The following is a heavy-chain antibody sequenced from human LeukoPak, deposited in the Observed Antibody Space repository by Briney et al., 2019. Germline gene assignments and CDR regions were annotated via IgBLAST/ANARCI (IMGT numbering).Heavy chain of an antibody. CDR1: GGTFSSYE. V-gene: IGHV1-18*01. J-gene: IGHJ5*02. CDR3: AVAGPGHWFDP. Sequence: ASVKVSCKASGGTFSSYEISWVRQAPGQGLEWMGWISPYNGKTHYAQKLQGRVTMTTDTSTTTAYMDLKTLRSDDTAVYYCAVAGPGHWFDPWGQGTLVTVSS. CDR2: ISPYNGKT.